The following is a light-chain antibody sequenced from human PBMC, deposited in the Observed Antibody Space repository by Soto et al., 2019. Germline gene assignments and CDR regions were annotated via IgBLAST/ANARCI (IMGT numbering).Light chain of an antibody. V-gene: IGKV3-20*01. Sequence: DIVLTQSPGTVSLPPGKRATLSCRASQSVSSSYLAWYQQKPGQAPRLLIYGAPSRATGIPDRFSGSGSGTDFALSISRLEPEEFAGYYCQQYGRSPLPFGGGTKVEIK. CDR1: QSVSSSY. CDR3: QQYGRSPLP. CDR2: GAP. J-gene: IGKJ4*01.